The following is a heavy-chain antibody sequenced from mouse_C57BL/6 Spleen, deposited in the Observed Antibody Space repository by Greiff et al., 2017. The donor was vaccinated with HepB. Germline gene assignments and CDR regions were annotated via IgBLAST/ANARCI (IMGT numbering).Heavy chain of an antibody. Sequence: QVQLQQSGAELVRPGASVKLSCKASGSTFTDYYINWVKPRPGQGLEWIARIYPGSGNTYYNETFKGTATLTAEKSSGTAYMQLSSLTSEDSAVYFCARWYYDGSSHYYYAKDYWGQGTSVTVSA. D-gene: IGHD1-1*01. CDR2: IYPGSGNT. V-gene: IGHV1-76*01. CDR1: GSTFTDYY. CDR3: ARWYYDGSSHYYYAKDY. J-gene: IGHJ4*01.